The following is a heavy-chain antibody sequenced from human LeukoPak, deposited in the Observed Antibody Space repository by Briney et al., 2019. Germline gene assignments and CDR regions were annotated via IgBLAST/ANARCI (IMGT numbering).Heavy chain of an antibody. V-gene: IGHV5-51*01. CDR3: ARHAGYCTGGKCYSFYYFDY. D-gene: IGHD2-15*01. CDR1: GYTFTNYW. CDR2: IHPGDSDT. J-gene: IGHJ4*02. Sequence: GESLKISCKASGYTFTNYWIGWVRHTPGKGLEWMGIIHPGDSDTRYRTSFQGQVTMSVDESTSTAYLHWTSLKASDTALYYCARHAGYCTGGKCYSFYYFDYWGQGTLVTVSS.